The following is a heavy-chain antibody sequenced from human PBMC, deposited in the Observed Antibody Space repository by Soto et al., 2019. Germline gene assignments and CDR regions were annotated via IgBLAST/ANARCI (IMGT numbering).Heavy chain of an antibody. J-gene: IGHJ4*02. D-gene: IGHD1-26*01. CDR3: AKREGGIAYYFDY. CDR2: ISGLGGDT. Sequence: EVQLLESGGGLVQPGGSLRLSCAASGFTFSSYTMSWVRPAPGKGLERVSFISGLGGDTSYADSVKGRFTISRDYSKNTLYLQMSSLRAEDTAVYYCAKREGGIAYYFDYWGQGTLVTVSS. CDR1: GFTFSSYT. V-gene: IGHV3-23*01.